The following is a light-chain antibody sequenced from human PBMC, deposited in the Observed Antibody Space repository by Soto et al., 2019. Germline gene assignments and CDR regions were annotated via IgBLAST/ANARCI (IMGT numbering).Light chain of an antibody. CDR3: QQSYSTPQT. J-gene: IGKJ5*01. CDR1: QSISSY. V-gene: IGKV1-39*01. CDR2: AAS. Sequence: DIQMTQSPSSLSASVVDRVTITCRASQSISSYLNWYQQKPGKAPKLLIYAASSLQSGVPSRFSCSGSGTDFTLTISSLQPEDFATYYCQQSYSTPQTFGQGTRLEIK.